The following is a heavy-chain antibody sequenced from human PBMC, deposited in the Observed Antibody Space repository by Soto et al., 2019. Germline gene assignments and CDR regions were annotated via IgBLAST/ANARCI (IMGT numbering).Heavy chain of an antibody. Sequence: SETLSLTCTVSGGSISSSSYYWGWIRQPPGKGLEWIGSIYYSGSTYYNPSLNSRVTISVDTSKNQFSLKLSFVTAAHTAVYYCARLSPGYSSGLLLYYYGMDVWGQGTTVTVSS. CDR1: GGSISSSSYY. CDR2: IYYSGST. V-gene: IGHV4-39*01. CDR3: ARLSPGYSSGLLLYYYGMDV. J-gene: IGHJ6*02. D-gene: IGHD6-19*01.